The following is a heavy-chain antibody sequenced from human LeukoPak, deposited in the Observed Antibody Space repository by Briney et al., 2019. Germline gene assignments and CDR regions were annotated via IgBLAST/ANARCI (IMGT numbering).Heavy chain of an antibody. Sequence: ASVKVSCKASGYTFTSYGISWVRQAPGQGPEWMGWISAYNGNTNYAQKPQGRVTMTTDTSTSTAYMELRSLRSDDTAVYYCAREYGGNSFRAFDIWGQGTMVTVSS. V-gene: IGHV1-18*01. J-gene: IGHJ3*02. D-gene: IGHD4-23*01. CDR2: ISAYNGNT. CDR1: GYTFTSYG. CDR3: AREYGGNSFRAFDI.